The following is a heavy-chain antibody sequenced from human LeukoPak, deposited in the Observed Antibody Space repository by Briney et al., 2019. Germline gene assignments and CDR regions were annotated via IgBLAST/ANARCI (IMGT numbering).Heavy chain of an antibody. D-gene: IGHD1-26*01. CDR2: IYSGGTT. CDR3: VRDSDLSHYYRTDS. CDR1: GGSISSGDYY. Sequence: PSETLSLTCTVSGGSISSGDYYWGWIRQPAGKGLEWIGRIYSGGTTTYNPSLKSRVSISADTSKNQYSLKLTSVTVADSAVYFCVRDSDLSHYYRTDSWGQGTLVTVSS. V-gene: IGHV4-61*02. J-gene: IGHJ5*01.